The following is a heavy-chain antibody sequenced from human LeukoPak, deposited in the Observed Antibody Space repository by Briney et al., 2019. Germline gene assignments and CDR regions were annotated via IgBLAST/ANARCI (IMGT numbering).Heavy chain of an antibody. CDR1: GGTFISYA. Sequence: SVKVSFKASGGTFISYAISWVRQAPGQGLEWMGRIIPIFGTANYAQKFQGRVTITTDESTSTAYMELSRLRSEDTAVYYCARAANRGYYYYYMDVRGKGTTVTVSS. J-gene: IGHJ6*03. CDR2: IIPIFGTA. CDR3: ARAANRGYYYYYMDV. D-gene: IGHD2/OR15-2a*01. V-gene: IGHV1-69*05.